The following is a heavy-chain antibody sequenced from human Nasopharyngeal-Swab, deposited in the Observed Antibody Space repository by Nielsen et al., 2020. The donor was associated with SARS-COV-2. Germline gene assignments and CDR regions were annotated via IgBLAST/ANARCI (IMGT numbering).Heavy chain of an antibody. CDR3: ARSRSYYDSSGFPVGY. CDR1: GFSLLNYA. V-gene: IGHV3-21*04. Sequence: GGSLRLSCAPSGFSLLNYAMAWVRQAPGKGLQWVSGVSAISGNTFYADSVKGRFTISRDNAKNSLYLQMNSLRAEDTAVYYCARSRSYYDSSGFPVGYWGQGTLVTVSS. D-gene: IGHD3-22*01. CDR2: VSAISGNT. J-gene: IGHJ4*02.